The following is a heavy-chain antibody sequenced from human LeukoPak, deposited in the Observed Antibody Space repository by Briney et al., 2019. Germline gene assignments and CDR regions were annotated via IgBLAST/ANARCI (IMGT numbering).Heavy chain of an antibody. Sequence: PSETLSLTCAVYGGSFSGYYWSWIRQPPGKGLEWIGEINHSGSTNYNPSLKSRVTISVDTSKNQFSLKLSSVTAADTAVYYCARRRYSSSSLGYWGQGTLVTVSS. D-gene: IGHD6-6*01. CDR3: ARRRYSSSSLGY. CDR1: GGSFSGYY. CDR2: INHSGST. J-gene: IGHJ4*02. V-gene: IGHV4-34*01.